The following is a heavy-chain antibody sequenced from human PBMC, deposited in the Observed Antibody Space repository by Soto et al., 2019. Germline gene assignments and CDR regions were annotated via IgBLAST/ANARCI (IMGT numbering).Heavy chain of an antibody. CDR3: AAPYYDILTGYLYHYYGMDV. Sequence: ASVKVSCKASGFTFTSSAVQWVRQARGQRLEWIGWIVVGSGNTNYAQKFQERVTITRDMSTSTAYMELSSLRSEDTAVYYCAAPYYDILTGYLYHYYGMDVWGQGTTVTVSS. CDR2: IVVGSGNT. CDR1: GFTFTSSA. D-gene: IGHD3-9*01. V-gene: IGHV1-58*01. J-gene: IGHJ6*02.